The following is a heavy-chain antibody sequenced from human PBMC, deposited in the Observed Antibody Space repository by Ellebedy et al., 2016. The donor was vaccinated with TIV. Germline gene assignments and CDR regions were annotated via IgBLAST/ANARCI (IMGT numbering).Heavy chain of an antibody. Sequence: GESLKISCAASGFAFSNYGMNWVRPAPGKGLEWLSYISGTSNTIYYADSVKGRFTISRDNAENSLYLKMSSLRAEDSALYYCARGLPMGSSGCDYWGQGTLVTVSS. V-gene: IGHV3-48*01. CDR2: ISGTSNTI. J-gene: IGHJ4*02. CDR3: ARGLPMGSSGCDY. CDR1: GFAFSNYG. D-gene: IGHD6-19*01.